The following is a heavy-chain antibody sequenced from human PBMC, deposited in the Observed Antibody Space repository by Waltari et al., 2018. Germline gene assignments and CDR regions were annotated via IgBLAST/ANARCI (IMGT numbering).Heavy chain of an antibody. J-gene: IGHJ3*02. D-gene: IGHD1-1*01. Sequence: EVQLVESGGGLVQPGGSLRLSCAASGFTFSSYWMSWVRQAPGKGLEWVANIKQDGSEKYDVDSVKGRFTISRDNAKNSLYLQMNSLRAEDTAVYYCARLGWNDEADIWGQGTMVTVSS. CDR3: ARLGWNDEADI. CDR1: GFTFSSYW. V-gene: IGHV3-7*01. CDR2: IKQDGSEK.